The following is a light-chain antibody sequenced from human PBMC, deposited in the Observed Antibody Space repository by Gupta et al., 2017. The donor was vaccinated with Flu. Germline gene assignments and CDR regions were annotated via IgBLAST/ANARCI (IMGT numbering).Light chain of an antibody. CDR1: QSVRSN. V-gene: IGKV3-15*01. J-gene: IGKJ1*01. CDR3: QQYNNWPPWT. CDR2: GES. Sequence: EIFITYSPATLSVSPGGGAALSCKASQSVRSNLAWYQQKRGQAPRLLIYGESTRATGIPARFSGSGFGKELTLTITKGQQEDDASYYCQQYNNWPPWTFGQGTKVEIK.